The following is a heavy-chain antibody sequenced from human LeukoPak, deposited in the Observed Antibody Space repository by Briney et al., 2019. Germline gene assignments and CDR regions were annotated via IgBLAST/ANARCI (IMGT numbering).Heavy chain of an antibody. CDR2: INHSGST. J-gene: IGHJ5*02. V-gene: IGHV4-34*01. D-gene: IGHD6-13*01. CDR3: ARAVPYSSSWYWFDP. Sequence: SETLSLTCADYGGSFSGYYWSWIRLPPGKGLEWIWEINHSGSTNYNPSLKSRVTISVDTSKNQFSLKLSSVTAADTAVYYCARAVPYSSSWYWFDPWGQGTLVTVSS. CDR1: GGSFSGYY.